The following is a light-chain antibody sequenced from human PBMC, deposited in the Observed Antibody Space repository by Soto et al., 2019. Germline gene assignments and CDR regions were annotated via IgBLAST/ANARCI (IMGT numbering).Light chain of an antibody. Sequence: QSALTQPPSASGSPGQSVIISCTGTSSDVGAYPYVSWFQQHPGEAPKLILYEVSKRPSGIPDRFSGSKSGNTASLTVSGLQAEDEADYFCSSYAGSDILFVFGTATKVTVL. CDR3: SSYAGSDILFV. CDR1: SSDVGAYPY. V-gene: IGLV2-8*01. J-gene: IGLJ1*01. CDR2: EVS.